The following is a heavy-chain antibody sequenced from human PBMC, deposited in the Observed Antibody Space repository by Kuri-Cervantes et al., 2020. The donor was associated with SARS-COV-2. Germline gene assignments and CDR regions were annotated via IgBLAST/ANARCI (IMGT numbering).Heavy chain of an antibody. V-gene: IGHV3-74*01. J-gene: IGHJ4*02. D-gene: IGHD1-1*01. CDR2: INPDGSYT. CDR3: VRDGDHWNFDY. CDR1: GFTFSGHW. Sequence: ETLSLTCAASGFTFSGHWIHWVRQAPGKGLVWVSRINPDGSYTNNADSVKGRFTLSRDNAKNMLFLQMNSLRAEDTAVYYCVRDGDHWNFDYWGQGTLVTFPS.